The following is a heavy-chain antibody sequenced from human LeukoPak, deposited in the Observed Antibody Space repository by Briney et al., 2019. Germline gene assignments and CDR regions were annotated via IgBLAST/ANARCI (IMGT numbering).Heavy chain of an antibody. D-gene: IGHD6-19*01. J-gene: IGHJ4*02. CDR1: GFTFSSYA. V-gene: IGHV3-23*01. Sequence: PGGSLRLSCAASGFTFSSYAMSWVRQAPGKGLEWVSAISGSGGSTYYADSVKGRFTISRDNSKNTLYLQMNSLRAEDTAVYYCAKGGVPGYSSGWADYWGQGTLVTVSS. CDR2: ISGSGGST. CDR3: AKGGVPGYSSGWADY.